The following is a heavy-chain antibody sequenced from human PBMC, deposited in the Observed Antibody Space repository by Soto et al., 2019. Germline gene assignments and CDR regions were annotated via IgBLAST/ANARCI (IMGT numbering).Heavy chain of an antibody. J-gene: IGHJ6*02. CDR3: ARYSSSWSYYYYGMDV. Sequence: QVQLQESGPGLVKPSETLSLTCTVSGGSISSYYWSWIRQPPGKGLEWIGYIYYSGSTNYNPSLKSRVTISVDTSKNQFSLKLSSVTAADTAVYYCARYSSSWSYYYYGMDVWGQGTTVTVSS. CDR1: GGSISSYY. D-gene: IGHD6-13*01. CDR2: IYYSGST. V-gene: IGHV4-59*01.